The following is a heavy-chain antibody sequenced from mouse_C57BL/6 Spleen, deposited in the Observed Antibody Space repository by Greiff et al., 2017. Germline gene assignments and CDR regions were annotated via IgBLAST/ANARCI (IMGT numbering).Heavy chain of an antibody. CDR2: ILPGSGST. Sequence: QVQLKQSGAELMKPGASVKLSCKATGYTFTGYWIEWVKQRPGHGLEWIGEILPGSGSTNDNEKFKGKVTFTADTSSTTAYMQHSSLTTEDSAIYDCARQGDYWGQGTTLTVSS. D-gene: IGHD3-3*01. J-gene: IGHJ2*01. CDR1: GYTFTGYW. CDR3: ARQGDY. V-gene: IGHV1-9*01.